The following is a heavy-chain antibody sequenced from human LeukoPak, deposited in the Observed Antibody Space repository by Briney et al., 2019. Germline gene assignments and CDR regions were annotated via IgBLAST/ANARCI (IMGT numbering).Heavy chain of an antibody. J-gene: IGHJ6*03. D-gene: IGHD6-6*01. Sequence: GGSLRLSCAASGFTFSSYGMHWVRQAPGKGLEWVAVIWYDGSNKYYAGSVKGRFTISRDNSKNTLYLQMNSLRAEDTAVYYCAKGGNIAARGGWYYYYYMDVWGKGTTVTVSS. CDR3: AKGGNIAARGGWYYYYYMDV. CDR1: GFTFSSYG. V-gene: IGHV3-33*06. CDR2: IWYDGSNK.